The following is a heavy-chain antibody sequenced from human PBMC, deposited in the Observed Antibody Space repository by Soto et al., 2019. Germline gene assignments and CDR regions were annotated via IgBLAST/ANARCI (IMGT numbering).Heavy chain of an antibody. D-gene: IGHD6-6*01. Sequence: TGCTGSFQGQVTISADKSISTAYLQWSSLKASDTAMYYCARLLPSPEDAFDIWGQGTMVTVSS. CDR2: T. J-gene: IGHJ3*02. CDR3: ARLLPSPEDAFDI. V-gene: IGHV5-51*01.